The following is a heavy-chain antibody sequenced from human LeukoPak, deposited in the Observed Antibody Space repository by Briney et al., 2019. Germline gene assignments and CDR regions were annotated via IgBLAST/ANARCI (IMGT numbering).Heavy chain of an antibody. V-gene: IGHV4-39*01. CDR1: GGSISSSDYY. Sequence: SETLSLTCTVSGGSISSSDYYWGWIRQPPGKGLEWIGSIYYGGSTYYNPSLKSRVTLSVDTSMNQFSLKLSFVTTADTAVYYCARALGYCSGGSCTRGYNWFDPWGQGTLVTVPP. J-gene: IGHJ5*02. CDR3: ARALGYCSGGSCTRGYNWFDP. D-gene: IGHD2-15*01. CDR2: IYYGGST.